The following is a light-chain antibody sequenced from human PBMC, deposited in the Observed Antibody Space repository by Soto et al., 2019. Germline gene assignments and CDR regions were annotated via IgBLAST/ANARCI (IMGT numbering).Light chain of an antibody. CDR2: AAS. Sequence: EIVLTQSPGTLSLSPGERATLSCRASQSVSNNYLAWYQQKPGQAPRLLIYAASSRATGIPDRFSGSGSGTDFTLTISRLEPEDFAVYYCQQYVRSLWTFGQGTKVDIK. CDR1: QSVSNNY. J-gene: IGKJ1*01. CDR3: QQYVRSLWT. V-gene: IGKV3-20*01.